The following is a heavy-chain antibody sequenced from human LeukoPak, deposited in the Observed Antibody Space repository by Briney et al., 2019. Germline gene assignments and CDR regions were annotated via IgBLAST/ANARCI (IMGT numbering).Heavy chain of an antibody. CDR3: ATIHYDILTGYKYYFDY. J-gene: IGHJ4*02. V-gene: IGHV1-18*01. CDR2: ISAYNGNT. CDR1: GYTFTSYG. Sequence: GASVKVSCKASGYTFTSYGISWVRQAPGQGLEWMGWISAYNGNTNYAQKLQGRVTMTTDTSMSTAYMELRSLRSDDTAVYYCATIHYDILTGYKYYFDYWGQGTLVTVSS. D-gene: IGHD3-9*01.